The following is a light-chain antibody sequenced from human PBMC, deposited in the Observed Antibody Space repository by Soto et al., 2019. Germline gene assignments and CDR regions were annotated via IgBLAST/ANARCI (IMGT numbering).Light chain of an antibody. CDR2: GSS. V-gene: IGKV3-20*01. J-gene: IGKJ4*01. CDR1: QSVSSSY. Sequence: EIELTQSPGTLSLSPGERATLSCRASQSVSSSYLAGYQQKPGQAPRLIIYGSSSKATGIPDRFSVSGSGTDFTLPISRLEPEDFAVYYCQQYGSSPTLTFGGGTKVEIK. CDR3: QQYGSSPTLT.